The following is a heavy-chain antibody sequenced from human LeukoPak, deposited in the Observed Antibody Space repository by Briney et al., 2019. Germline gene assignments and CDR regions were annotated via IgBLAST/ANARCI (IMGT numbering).Heavy chain of an antibody. D-gene: IGHD5-24*01. CDR3: ATLMATIDY. J-gene: IGHJ4*02. CDR1: GYSISSGYY. Sequence: SETLSLTCAVSGYSISSGYYWGWIRQPPGKGLEWIGSIYHSGSTYYNPSLKSRVTISVDTSKNQFSLKLSSVPAADTAVYYCATLMATIDYWGQGTLVTVSS. V-gene: IGHV4-38-2*01. CDR2: IYHSGST.